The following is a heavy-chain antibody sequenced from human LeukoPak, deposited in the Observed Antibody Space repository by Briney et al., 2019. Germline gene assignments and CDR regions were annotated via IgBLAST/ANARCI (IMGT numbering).Heavy chain of an antibody. CDR3: ARALPPYSSGWYIGDYYYYGMDV. Sequence: SETLSLTCTVSGGSISSYYWSWIRQPPGKGLEWIGYIYYSGSTNYNPSLKSRVTISVDMSKNQFSLKLSSVTAADTAVYYCARALPPYSSGWYIGDYYYYGMDVWGQGTTVTVSS. CDR2: IYYSGST. CDR1: GGSISSYY. D-gene: IGHD6-19*01. J-gene: IGHJ6*02. V-gene: IGHV4-59*01.